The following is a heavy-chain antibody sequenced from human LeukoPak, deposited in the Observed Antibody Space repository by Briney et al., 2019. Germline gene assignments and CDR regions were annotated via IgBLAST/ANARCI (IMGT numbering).Heavy chain of an antibody. Sequence: SVKVSCKASGGTFSSYTISWVRQAPGQGLEWMGRIIPILGIANYAQKFQGRVTITTDESTSTAYMELSSLRSEDTAVYYCARDLGAAAGTGGYYYYMDVWGKGTTVTVSS. J-gene: IGHJ6*03. V-gene: IGHV1-69*16. CDR1: GGTFSSYT. D-gene: IGHD6-13*01. CDR2: IIPILGIA. CDR3: ARDLGAAAGTGGYYYYMDV.